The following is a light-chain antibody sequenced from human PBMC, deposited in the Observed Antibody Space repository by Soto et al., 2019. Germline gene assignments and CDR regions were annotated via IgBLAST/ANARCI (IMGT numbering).Light chain of an antibody. CDR3: SSYTSSSTVV. J-gene: IGLJ2*01. Sequence: QSVLTQAPSASGTPGQRVTISCSGSSSNIGSNTVTWYQQVPGTAPKLLIYSNDQRPSGVPDRFSGSKSGTSASLAIAGLQAEDEADYYCSSYTSSSTVVFGGGTKLTVL. CDR1: SSNIGSNT. V-gene: IGLV1-44*01. CDR2: SND.